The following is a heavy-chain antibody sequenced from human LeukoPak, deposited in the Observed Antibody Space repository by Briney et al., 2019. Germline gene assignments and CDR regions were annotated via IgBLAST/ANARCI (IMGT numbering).Heavy chain of an antibody. CDR2: IKSKDDGGTT. V-gene: IGHV3-15*01. J-gene: IGHJ4*02. CDR1: GFAFSSAW. CDR3: STVLHSGSCTAEY. D-gene: IGHD1-26*01. Sequence: PGGSLRLSCAASGFAFSSAWMTWVRQAPGKGLEWVGRIKSKDDGGTTDHAAPVKGRFTVSRDDSIDTLYLQMNSLIPEDTGVYYCSTVLHSGSCTAEYWGQGILVTV.